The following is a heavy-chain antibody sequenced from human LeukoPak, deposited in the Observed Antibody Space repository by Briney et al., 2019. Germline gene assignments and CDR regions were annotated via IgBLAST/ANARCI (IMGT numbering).Heavy chain of an antibody. CDR2: FYYTGST. J-gene: IGHJ3*02. Sequence: SETLSLTCTVSGDSISNYYWSWIRQPRGKGLEWSGYFYYTGSTNYNPSLKSRVTISVDTSKNQFSLKLSSVTAADTVVYYCARASGVLRFLDWLGAFDIWGQGTMVTVSS. V-gene: IGHV4-59*01. CDR3: ARASGVLRFLDWLGAFDI. D-gene: IGHD3-3*01. CDR1: GDSISNYY.